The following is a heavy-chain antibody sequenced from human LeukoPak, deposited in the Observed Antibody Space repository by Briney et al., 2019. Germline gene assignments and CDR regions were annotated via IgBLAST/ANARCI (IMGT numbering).Heavy chain of an antibody. V-gene: IGHV1-2*02. CDR1: GYTFTGYY. D-gene: IGHD1-14*01. Sequence: ASVKVSCKASGYTFTGYYMHWVRQAPGQGFEWMGWINPNSGGTNYAQKFQGRVTMTRDTSISTAYMELSRLRSDDTAVYYCAREPVLAGDYYYYGMDVWGQGTTVTVSS. CDR3: AREPVLAGDYYYYGMDV. J-gene: IGHJ6*02. CDR2: INPNSGGT.